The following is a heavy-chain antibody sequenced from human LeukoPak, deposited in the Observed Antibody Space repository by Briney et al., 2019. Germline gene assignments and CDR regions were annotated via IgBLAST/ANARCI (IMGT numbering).Heavy chain of an antibody. D-gene: IGHD3-10*01. CDR3: ARDGKGRNRIGYYFDY. CDR2: ISSSGSTI. CDR1: GFTFSSYE. V-gene: IGHV3-48*03. J-gene: IGHJ4*02. Sequence: GGSLRLSCAASGFTFSSYEMNWVCQASGKGLEWVSYISSSGSTIYYAASVKGRFTISRDNAKNSLYLQMNSLRAEDTAVYYCARDGKGRNRIGYYFDYWGQGTLVTVSS.